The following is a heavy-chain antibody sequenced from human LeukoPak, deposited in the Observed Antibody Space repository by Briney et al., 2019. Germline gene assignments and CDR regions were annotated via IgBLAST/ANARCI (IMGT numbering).Heavy chain of an antibody. CDR3: ASPLLHCSSTSCYTQSDY. CDR2: IYHSGST. D-gene: IGHD2-2*02. CDR1: GYSISSGYY. J-gene: IGHJ4*02. Sequence: SETLSLTCSVYGYSISSGYYWGCIRQPPGKGLEWFGSIYHSGSTYYNPSLKSRVTISVDTSKNQFDLKLSSVTAADTAVYYCASPLLHCSSTSCYTQSDYWGQRTLVTVSS. V-gene: IGHV4-38-2*02.